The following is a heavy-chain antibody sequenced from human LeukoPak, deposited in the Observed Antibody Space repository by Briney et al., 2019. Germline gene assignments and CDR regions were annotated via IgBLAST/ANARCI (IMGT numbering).Heavy chain of an antibody. CDR2: ISPSGGST. CDR1: GYTLTELS. Sequence: VASVKVSCKVSGYTLTELSMNWVRQAPGQGLQWMGIISPSGGSTSYAQKLQGRVTMTRDTSTSTVYMELSSLRSEDTAVYYCARGPAYYYDSSGPYFDYWGQGTLVTVSS. D-gene: IGHD3-22*01. CDR3: ARGPAYYYDSSGPYFDY. V-gene: IGHV1-46*04. J-gene: IGHJ4*02.